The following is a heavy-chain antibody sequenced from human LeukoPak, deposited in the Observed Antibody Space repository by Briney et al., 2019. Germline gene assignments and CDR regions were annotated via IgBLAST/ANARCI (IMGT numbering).Heavy chain of an antibody. CDR1: GGSFSGYY. D-gene: IGHD3-10*01. Sequence: ETLSLTCAVYGGSFSGYYWSWIRQPPGKGLEWIGEINHSGSTNYNPSLKSRVTVSVDTSKNQFSLKLSSVTAADTAVYYCARAGVGSVSGSGSYDYWGQGTLVTVSS. CDR2: INHSGST. V-gene: IGHV4-34*01. CDR3: ARAGVGSVSGSGSYDY. J-gene: IGHJ4*02.